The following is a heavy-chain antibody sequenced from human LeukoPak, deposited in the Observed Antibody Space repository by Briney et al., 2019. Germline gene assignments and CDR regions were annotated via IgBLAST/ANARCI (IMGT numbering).Heavy chain of an antibody. Sequence: TPSETLSLTCAVYGGSFSGYYWSWIRQPPGKGLEWIGYIYYSGSTNYNPSLKSRVTISVDTSKNQFSLKLSSVTAADTAVYYCARGRPPVDYWGQGTLVTVSS. CDR2: IYYSGST. V-gene: IGHV4-59*01. CDR3: ARGRPPVDY. CDR1: GGSFSGYY. J-gene: IGHJ4*02.